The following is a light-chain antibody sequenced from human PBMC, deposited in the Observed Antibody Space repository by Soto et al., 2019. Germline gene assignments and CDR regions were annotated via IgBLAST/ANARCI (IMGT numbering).Light chain of an antibody. V-gene: IGKV3-20*01. Sequence: VGLTHSPVTLYLSPGERATLSCRASQSVSSSYLAWYQQKPGQAPRLLIYGASSRATGIPDKFSGSGSGTEFTLTISSLQPDDFATYYCQQYNSYGGTFGQGTKVDI. J-gene: IGKJ1*01. CDR1: QSVSSSY. CDR3: QQYNSYGGT. CDR2: GAS.